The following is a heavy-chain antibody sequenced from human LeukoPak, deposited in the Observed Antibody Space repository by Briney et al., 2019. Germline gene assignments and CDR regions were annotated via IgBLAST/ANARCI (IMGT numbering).Heavy chain of an antibody. V-gene: IGHV1-3*03. J-gene: IGHJ6*03. Sequence: EASVKVSCKASGYTFTNYAMYWVCQAPGPRQEWMGWINTSNGNTKYSKESPGRATITRDTTANTAYMELSSLKSEDMAAYYYAREYSSSSEYYYYYMDVWGKGTTVTVSS. CDR2: INTSNGNT. D-gene: IGHD6-6*01. CDR1: GYTFTNYA. CDR3: AREYSSSSEYYYYYMDV.